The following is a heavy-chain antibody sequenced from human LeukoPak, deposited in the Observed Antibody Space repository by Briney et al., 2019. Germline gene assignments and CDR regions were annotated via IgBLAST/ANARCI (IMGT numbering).Heavy chain of an antibody. CDR2: IHYSGGT. V-gene: IGHV4-59*01. CDR3: ARSVSWGLLVRDDAFDI. CDR1: GASITSYY. J-gene: IGHJ3*02. Sequence: SETLSLTRTVSGASITSYYWNWIRQAPGKGLEWIGYIHYSGGTNYNPSVKSRVTMSVDTSKNQFSLRLTSVTAADTAVYYCARSVSWGLLVRDDAFDIWGQGTMVTVSS. D-gene: IGHD2-21*01.